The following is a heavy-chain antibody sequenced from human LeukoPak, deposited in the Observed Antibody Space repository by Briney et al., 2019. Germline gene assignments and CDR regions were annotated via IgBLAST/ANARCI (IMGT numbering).Heavy chain of an antibody. J-gene: IGHJ3*02. CDR3: ARELGRNAFDI. D-gene: IGHD7-27*01. CDR1: GYTFNDNH. V-gene: IGHV1-2*02. CDR2: INPNSGGT. Sequence: GASVKVSCKASGYTFNDNHMYWMRQAPGQGPECMGWINPNSGGTNYAQKFQGRITMTKDTSISTAYMELSRLRSDDTAVYYCARELGRNAFDIWGQGTMVTVSP.